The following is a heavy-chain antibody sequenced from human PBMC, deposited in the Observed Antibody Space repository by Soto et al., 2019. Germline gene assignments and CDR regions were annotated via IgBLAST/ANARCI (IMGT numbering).Heavy chain of an antibody. D-gene: IGHD3-22*01. CDR2: ISHSGST. CDR3: ARDEYDSSGYYQSSFDY. Sequence: PSETLSLTCAVSSGSISSSNWWSWVRQPPGKGLEWIGEISHSGSTKYNPSLKSRVSISVDKSKNQFSLKLSSVTAADTAVYYCARDEYDSSGYYQSSFDYWGQGTLVTLSS. J-gene: IGHJ4*02. V-gene: IGHV4-4*02. CDR1: SGSISSSNW.